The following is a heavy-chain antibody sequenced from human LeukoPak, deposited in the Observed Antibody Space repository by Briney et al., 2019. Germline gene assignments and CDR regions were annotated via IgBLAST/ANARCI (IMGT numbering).Heavy chain of an antibody. V-gene: IGHV3-21*01. J-gene: IGHJ4*02. Sequence: TGGSLRLSCAASGFTFSSYSMNWVRQAPGKGLEWVSSISSSSSYIYYADSVKGRFTISRDNAKNSLYLQMNSLRAEDTAVYYCARAMLSIGNYDYWGQGTLVTVSS. CDR2: ISSSSSYI. CDR3: ARAMLSIGNYDY. CDR1: GFTFSSYS. D-gene: IGHD1-7*01.